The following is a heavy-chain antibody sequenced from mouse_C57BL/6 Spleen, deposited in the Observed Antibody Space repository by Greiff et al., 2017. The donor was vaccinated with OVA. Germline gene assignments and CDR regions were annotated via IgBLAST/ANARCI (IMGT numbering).Heavy chain of an antibody. V-gene: IGHV1-39*01. CDR2: INPNYGTT. Sequence: VQLQQSGPELVKPGASVKISCKASGYSFTDYYMNWVKQSNGQSLEWIGVINPNYGTTSYNQKFKGKATLTVDQSSSTAYMQLNSLTSEDSAVCYCASGYGNYRYFDVWGTGTTVTVSS. D-gene: IGHD2-1*01. J-gene: IGHJ1*03. CDR1: GYSFTDYY. CDR3: ASGYGNYRYFDV.